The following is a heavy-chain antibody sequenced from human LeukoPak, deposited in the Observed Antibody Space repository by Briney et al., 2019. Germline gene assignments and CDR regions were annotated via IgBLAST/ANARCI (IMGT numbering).Heavy chain of an antibody. CDR2: INHSGST. V-gene: IGHV4-34*01. Sequence: SETLSLTCAVYGGSFSGYYWSRIRQPPGKGLEWIGEINHSGSTNYNPSLKSRVTISVDTSKNQFSLKLSSVTAADTAVYYCARKGAIAAHFDYWGQGTLVTVSS. J-gene: IGHJ4*02. CDR3: ARKGAIAAHFDY. CDR1: GGSFSGYY. D-gene: IGHD6-13*01.